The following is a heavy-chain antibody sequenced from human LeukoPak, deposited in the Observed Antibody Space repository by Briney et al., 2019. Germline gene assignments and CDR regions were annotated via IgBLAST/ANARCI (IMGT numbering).Heavy chain of an antibody. D-gene: IGHD3-10*01. CDR2: IGTAGDT. CDR3: ARATYYYGSGSYYYFDY. J-gene: IGHJ4*02. CDR1: GFTFSSYD. Sequence: GGSLRLSCAASGFTFSSYDMHWVRQATGKGLEWVSAIGTAGDTYYPGSVKGRFIISRENAKNSLYLQMNSLRAGDTAVYYCARATYYYGSGSYYYFDYWGQGTLVTVSS. V-gene: IGHV3-13*01.